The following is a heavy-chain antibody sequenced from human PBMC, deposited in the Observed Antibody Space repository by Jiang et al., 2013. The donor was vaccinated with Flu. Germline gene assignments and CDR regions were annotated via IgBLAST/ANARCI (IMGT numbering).Heavy chain of an antibody. CDR2: HRALWYT. CDR1: GVIFNSYA. CDR3: AKSPTYYYSYMDV. J-gene: IGHJ6*03. Sequence: VKVSCKASGVIFNSYAISWCDWPLDKGLSGWRDHRALWYTNYAQNFQGRVTITADESTRTAYMELSSLRSEDTAVYYCAKSPTYYYSYMDVWGKGTTVTVSS. V-gene: IGHV1-69*01.